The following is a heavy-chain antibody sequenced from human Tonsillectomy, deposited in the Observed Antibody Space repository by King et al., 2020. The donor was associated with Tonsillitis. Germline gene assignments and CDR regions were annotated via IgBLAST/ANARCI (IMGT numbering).Heavy chain of an antibody. J-gene: IGHJ4*02. CDR2: IWYDGNSK. D-gene: IGHD3-22*01. CDR3: AADGDYYDXSXYTXXX. CDR1: GFTFRNYG. V-gene: IGHV3-33*01. Sequence: VQLVESGGGVVQPGRSLRLSCAASGFTFRNYGMHWVRQAPGKGLEWVAIIWYDGNSKYYVDSVKGRFTISRDNSKNTLYLQMNSLRAEDTAVYYCAADGDYYDXSXYTXXXXGQGTLVTVSS.